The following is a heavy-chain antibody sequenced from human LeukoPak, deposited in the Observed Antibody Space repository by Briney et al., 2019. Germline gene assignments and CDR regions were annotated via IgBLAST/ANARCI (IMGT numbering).Heavy chain of an antibody. J-gene: IGHJ5*02. CDR2: INHSGST. D-gene: IGHD3-10*01. CDR3: AGVRGLLLWFGELLYPNWFDP. V-gene: IGHV4-34*01. Sequence: KPSETLSLTCAVYGGSFSGYYWSWIRQPPGKGLEWIGEINHSGSTDYNPSLKSRVTISVDTSKNQFSLKLSSVTAADTAVYYCAGVRGLLLWFGELLYPNWFDPWGQGTLVTVSS. CDR1: GGSFSGYY.